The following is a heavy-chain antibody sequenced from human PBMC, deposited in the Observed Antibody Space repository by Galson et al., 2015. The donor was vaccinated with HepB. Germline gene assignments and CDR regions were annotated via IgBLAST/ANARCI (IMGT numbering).Heavy chain of an antibody. Sequence: LSLTCTVSGGSISSGGYYWSWIRQHPGKGLEWIGYIYYSGSTYYNPSLKSRVTISVDTSKNQFSLKLSSVTAADTAVYYCARLTRDYDFWTPDFWGQGTLVTVSS. CDR1: GGSISSGGYY. J-gene: IGHJ4*02. V-gene: IGHV4-31*03. CDR2: IYYSGST. D-gene: IGHD3-3*01. CDR3: ARLTRDYDFWTPDF.